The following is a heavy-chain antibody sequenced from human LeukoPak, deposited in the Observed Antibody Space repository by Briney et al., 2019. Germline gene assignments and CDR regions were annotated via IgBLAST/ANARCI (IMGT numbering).Heavy chain of an antibody. J-gene: IGHJ6*02. V-gene: IGHV1-2*02. CDR1: GFTFTGYY. CDR2: INPNSGGT. D-gene: IGHD5-18*01. CDR3: ARGGKSRDTATKLGYYYYGMDV. Sequence: ASVKVSCKASGFTFTGYYMHWVRQAPGQGLEWMGWINPNSGGTNYAQKFQGRGTMTRDTSISTAYMELSRLRSDDTAVYYCARGGKSRDTATKLGYYYYGMDVWGQGTTVTVSS.